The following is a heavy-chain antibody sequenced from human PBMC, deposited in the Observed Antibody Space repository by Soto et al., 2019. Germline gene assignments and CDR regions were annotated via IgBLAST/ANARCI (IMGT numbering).Heavy chain of an antibody. Sequence: VGSLRLSCAASGFTFSSYAMSWVRQAPGKGLEWVSAISGSGGSTYYADSVKGRFTISRDNSKNTLYLQMNSLRAEDTAVYYCAKDCGVYCTNGVCYYYYGMDVWGQGTTVTVSS. CDR1: GFTFSSYA. D-gene: IGHD2-8*01. V-gene: IGHV3-23*01. CDR2: ISGSGGST. CDR3: AKDCGVYCTNGVCYYYYGMDV. J-gene: IGHJ6*02.